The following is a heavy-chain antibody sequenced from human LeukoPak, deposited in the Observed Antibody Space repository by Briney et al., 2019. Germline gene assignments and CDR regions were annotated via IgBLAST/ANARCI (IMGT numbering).Heavy chain of an antibody. J-gene: IGHJ3*02. CDR1: GFIFDDYA. CDR2: IHWNSGRT. CDR3: AKDATRIRIFGDAFDI. V-gene: IGHV3-9*01. D-gene: IGHD3-3*01. Sequence: PGGSLRLSCAASGFIFDDYAMHWVRLVPGKGLEWVSGIHWNSGRTGYADSVKGRFTISRDNAKDSLYLQMNSLRAEDTALYYCAKDATRIRIFGDAFDIWGQGTMVTVSS.